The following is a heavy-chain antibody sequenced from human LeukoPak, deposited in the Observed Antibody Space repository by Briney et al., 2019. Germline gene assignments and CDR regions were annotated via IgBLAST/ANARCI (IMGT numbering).Heavy chain of an antibody. Sequence: KPSQTLSLPCTVSGGSISCGGYYWRWIRKHPGKGLEWIGCIYYSGSPHYNPSLKSRVTISVDASKNQFPLKLSSVTAADTAVYYCARGGWSMVRGVIPRYGMDVWGKGTTVTVSS. D-gene: IGHD3-10*01. CDR1: GGSISCGGYY. V-gene: IGHV4-31*03. CDR3: ARGGWSMVRGVIPRYGMDV. J-gene: IGHJ6*04. CDR2: IYYSGSP.